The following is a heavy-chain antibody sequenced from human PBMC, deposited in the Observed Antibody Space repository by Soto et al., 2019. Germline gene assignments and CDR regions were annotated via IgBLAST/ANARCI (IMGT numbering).Heavy chain of an antibody. CDR1: GYSFTSYW. CDR2: IYPGDSDT. D-gene: IGHD6-13*01. J-gene: IGHJ4*02. CDR3: ATGYSSSWPYFDY. Sequence: PGESLKISCKGSGYSFTSYWIGWVRQMPGKGLEWMGIIYPGDSDTRYSPSFQGQVTISVDKSISTAYLQWSSLKAADTAVYYCATGYSSSWPYFDYWGQGTLVTVSS. V-gene: IGHV5-51*01.